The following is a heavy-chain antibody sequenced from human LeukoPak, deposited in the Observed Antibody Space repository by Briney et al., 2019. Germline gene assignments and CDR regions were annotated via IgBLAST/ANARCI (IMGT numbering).Heavy chain of an antibody. J-gene: IGHJ4*02. CDR3: ARGIGKSWRKVYN. Sequence: GGSLRLSCVGSGFTFSSYEMNWVRQAPGKGLEWLSYIGSSYSTTHYADSVKGRFTISRDNAKNSLYLQKNSVRVEDTAVFYCARGIGKSWRKVYNWGQGTLVTVSS. D-gene: IGHD1-14*01. CDR1: GFTFSSYE. CDR2: IGSSYSTT. V-gene: IGHV3-48*03.